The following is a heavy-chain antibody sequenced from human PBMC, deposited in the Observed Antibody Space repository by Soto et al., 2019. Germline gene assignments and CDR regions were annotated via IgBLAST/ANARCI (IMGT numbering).Heavy chain of an antibody. J-gene: IGHJ4*02. CDR2: IYYSGST. CDR3: ARRRFLDY. V-gene: IGHV4-39*01. CDR1: GGSISSSSYY. D-gene: IGHD3-3*01. Sequence: SETLSLTCTVSGGSISSSSYYWGWIRQPPGKGLEWIGSIYYSGSTYYNPSLKSRVTISVDTSKNQFSLKLSSVTAADTAVYYCARRRFLDYWGQGTLVTVSS.